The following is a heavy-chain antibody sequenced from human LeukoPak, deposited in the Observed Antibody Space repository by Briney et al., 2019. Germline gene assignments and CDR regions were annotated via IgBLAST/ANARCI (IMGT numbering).Heavy chain of an antibody. CDR3: ARADRLHGGPYLIGP. J-gene: IGHJ5*02. CDR1: GYSFTDYY. D-gene: IGHD2-21*01. CDR2: INPNSGGT. V-gene: IGHV1-2*02. Sequence: ASVKVSCETSGYSFTDYYMHWVRQAPGQGLEWMGWINPNSGGTSAAQKFQGRVTMTRDTSITTVYMEVSWLTSDDPAIYYCARADRLHGGPYLIGPWGQGTLVTVSS.